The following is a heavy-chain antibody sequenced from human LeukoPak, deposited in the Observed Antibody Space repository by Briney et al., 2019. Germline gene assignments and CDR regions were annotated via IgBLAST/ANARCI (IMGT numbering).Heavy chain of an antibody. D-gene: IGHD3-3*01. J-gene: IGHJ6*02. V-gene: IGHV3-23*01. Sequence: GGSLRLSCAASGFTFSSYSMNWVRQAPGKGLEWVSAISGSGGSTYYADSVKGRFTISRDNSKNTLYLQMNSLRAEDTAVYYCAKDVSSGSYDFWSGYYNYYYYGMDVWGQGTTVTVSS. CDR2: ISGSGGST. CDR1: GFTFSSYS. CDR3: AKDVSSGSYDFWSGYYNYYYYGMDV.